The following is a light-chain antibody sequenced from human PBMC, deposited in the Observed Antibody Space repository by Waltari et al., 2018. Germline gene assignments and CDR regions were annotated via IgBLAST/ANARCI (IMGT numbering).Light chain of an antibody. Sequence: DIQMTQSPSTLSASVGARVTITCRASQSISSWLAWYQHKPGKAPKLLIYKASSLESGVPSRFSGSGSGTEFTLTISSLQPDDFATYYCQQYNSYLFTFGPGTKVDIK. CDR1: QSISSW. CDR3: QQYNSYLFT. V-gene: IGKV1-5*03. CDR2: KAS. J-gene: IGKJ3*01.